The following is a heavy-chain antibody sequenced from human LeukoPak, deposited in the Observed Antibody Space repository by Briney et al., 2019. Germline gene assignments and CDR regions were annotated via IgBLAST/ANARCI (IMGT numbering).Heavy chain of an antibody. CDR2: INPNSGGT. CDR1: GYTFTSYD. Sequence: ASVKVSCKASGYTFTSYDINWVRQAPGQGLEWMGWINPNSGGTNYAQKFQGRVTMTRDTSISTAYMELSRLRSDDTAVYYCAREEGGYCSSTSCYHWFDPWGQGTLVTVSS. J-gene: IGHJ5*02. V-gene: IGHV1-2*02. CDR3: AREEGGYCSSTSCYHWFDP. D-gene: IGHD2-2*03.